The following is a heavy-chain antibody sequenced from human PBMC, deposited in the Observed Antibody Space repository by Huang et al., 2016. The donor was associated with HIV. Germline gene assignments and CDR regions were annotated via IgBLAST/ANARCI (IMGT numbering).Heavy chain of an antibody. Sequence: QVQLVESGGGVVQPGRSLRLSCAASGLIFSNYGMRWGRQAPGKGLEWVALISYDGSNKYYTDSVKGRFSISRDNSKNTLYLQMNSLRAEDTAVYYCALKGDSSGWEYFRHWGQGTLVTVSS. CDR3: ALKGDSSGWEYFRH. D-gene: IGHD6-19*01. J-gene: IGHJ1*01. CDR1: GLIFSNYG. CDR2: ISYDGSNK. V-gene: IGHV3-30*03.